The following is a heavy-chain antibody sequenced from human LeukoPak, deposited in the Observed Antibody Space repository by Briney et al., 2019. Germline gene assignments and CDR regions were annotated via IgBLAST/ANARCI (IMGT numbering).Heavy chain of an antibody. CDR3: APEGGCSSTSCYGVGGY. V-gene: IGHV1-69*04. CDR1: GGTFSSYA. D-gene: IGHD2-2*01. Sequence: ASVKVSYKASGGTFSSYAISWVRQAPGQGLEWMGRIIPIFGIANYAQKFQGRVTITADKSTSTAYMELSSLRSEDTAVYYCAPEGGCSSTSCYGVGGYWGQGTLVTVSS. CDR2: IIPIFGIA. J-gene: IGHJ4*02.